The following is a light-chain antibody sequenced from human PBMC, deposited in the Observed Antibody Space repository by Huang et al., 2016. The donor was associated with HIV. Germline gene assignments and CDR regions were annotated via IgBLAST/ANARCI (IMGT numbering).Light chain of an antibody. CDR2: GAS. Sequence: ILLTQFPATLSVSPGQRVTLSCRASQSGGGKLAWYQQRPGQAPRLLIYGASTRVPTIPVRFSGSGSATEFTLTISSLQSEDFAVYYCQQYDTWPPLTFGGGTKV. J-gene: IGKJ4*01. CDR3: QQYDTWPPLT. CDR1: QSGGGK. V-gene: IGKV3-15*01.